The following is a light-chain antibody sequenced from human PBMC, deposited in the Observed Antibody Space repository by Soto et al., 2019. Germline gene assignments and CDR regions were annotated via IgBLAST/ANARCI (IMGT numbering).Light chain of an antibody. Sequence: DIQMTQSPSTLSASVGDRVTITCRASQSISSWLAWYQQKPGKAPKLLIYDASSLESGVPSRFGGSGSGTEFTLTISSLQTDDFATYYCQQYNSYSTFGQGTKVDIK. J-gene: IGKJ1*01. CDR3: QQYNSYST. V-gene: IGKV1-5*01. CDR1: QSISSW. CDR2: DAS.